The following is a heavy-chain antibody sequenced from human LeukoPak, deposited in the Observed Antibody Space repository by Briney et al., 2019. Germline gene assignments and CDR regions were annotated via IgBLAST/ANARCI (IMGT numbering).Heavy chain of an antibody. CDR1: GFTFSSFA. Sequence: GGSLRLSCAASGFTFSSFALSWVRQAPGKGLEWVSTVSGTTYYADSVRGRFTISRDDSKNTLYLQMDSLRAEDTAIYFCARSRGPGSHWFDPWGQGTLVTVSS. J-gene: IGHJ5*02. D-gene: IGHD3-10*01. V-gene: IGHV3-23*01. CDR2: VSGTT. CDR3: ARSRGPGSHWFDP.